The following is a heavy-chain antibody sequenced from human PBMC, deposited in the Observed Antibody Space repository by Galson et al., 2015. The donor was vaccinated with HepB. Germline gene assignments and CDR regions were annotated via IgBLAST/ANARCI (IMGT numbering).Heavy chain of an antibody. D-gene: IGHD1-26*01. CDR2: IWYDGSDK. Sequence: SLRLSCAASGFTFSSYGMHWVRQAPGKGLEWVAVIWYDGSDKYYADSVKGRFTISRDNSKNTLSLQMNSLRAEDTAVYYCTREASGSCFDYWGQGTLVTVSS. V-gene: IGHV3-33*01. CDR3: TREASGSCFDY. J-gene: IGHJ4*02. CDR1: GFTFSSYG.